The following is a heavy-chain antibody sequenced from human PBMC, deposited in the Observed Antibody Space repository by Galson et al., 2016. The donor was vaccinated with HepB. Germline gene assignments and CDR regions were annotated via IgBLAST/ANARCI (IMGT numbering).Heavy chain of an antibody. CDR1: GYTFTSYD. Sequence: SVKVSCKASGYTFTSYDISWVRQAPGQGLEWMGWMNPNSGNTGHAQKFQGRVTLTKNSSTSTAYMELSSLRSEDTAVYYCASGRWEKVGYYYYYGSDVWGQGTTVTVTS. CDR3: ASGRWEKVGYYYYYGSDV. J-gene: IGHJ6*02. CDR2: MNPNSGNT. V-gene: IGHV1-8*01. D-gene: IGHD1-26*01.